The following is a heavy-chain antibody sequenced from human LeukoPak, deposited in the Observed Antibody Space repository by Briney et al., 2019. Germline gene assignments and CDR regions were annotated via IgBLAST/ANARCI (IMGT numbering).Heavy chain of an antibody. D-gene: IGHD2-2*01. CDR2: ISAYNGNI. Sequence: ASVKVSCKASGYTFTNYGVSWVRQAPGQGLEWMGWISAYNGNIDYAQNLQGRVTMTTDTSTSTAYTELRSLRSDDTAVYYCARDCSTSTCYGRHWGQGTLVIVSS. CDR1: GYTFTNYG. V-gene: IGHV1-18*01. CDR3: ARDCSTSTCYGRH. J-gene: IGHJ4*02.